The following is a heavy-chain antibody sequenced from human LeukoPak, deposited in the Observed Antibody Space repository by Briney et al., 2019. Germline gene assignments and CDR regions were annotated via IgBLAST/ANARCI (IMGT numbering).Heavy chain of an antibody. CDR2: IWYDGSNK. J-gene: IGHJ4*02. Sequence: GGSLRLSCAASGFTFSSYGMHWVRQAPGKGLEWVAVIWYDGSNKYYADSVKGRFTISRDNSKNTLYLQMNSLRAGDTAVYYCARDERYSSSYDYWGQGTLVTVSS. D-gene: IGHD6-13*01. CDR1: GFTFSSYG. V-gene: IGHV3-33*01. CDR3: ARDERYSSSYDY.